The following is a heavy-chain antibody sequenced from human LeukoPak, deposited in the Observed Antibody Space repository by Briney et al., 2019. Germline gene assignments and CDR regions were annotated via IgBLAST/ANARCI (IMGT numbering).Heavy chain of an antibody. J-gene: IGHJ4*02. CDR2: INHSGST. CDR3: ARGRRATALDY. V-gene: IGHV4-34*01. CDR1: GGSFSGYY. D-gene: IGHD5-12*01. Sequence: SGALSLTCAVYGGSFSGYYWSWIRQPPGKGLEWIGEINHSGSTNYNPSLKSRVTISVDTSKNQFSLKLSSVTAADTAVYYCARGRRATALDYWGQGTLVTVSS.